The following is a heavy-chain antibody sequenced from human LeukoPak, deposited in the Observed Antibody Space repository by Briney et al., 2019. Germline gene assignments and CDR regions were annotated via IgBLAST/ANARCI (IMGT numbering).Heavy chain of an antibody. CDR2: IYSGGST. D-gene: IGHD2/OR15-2a*01. V-gene: IGHV3-53*01. J-gene: IGHJ6*02. Sequence: GGSLRLSCAASGFTVSSNYMSWVRQAPGKGLEWVSVIYSGGSTYYADSVKGRFTISRDNSKNTLYLQMNSLRAEDTAVYYCARDRENYYYGMDVWGQGTTVTVPS. CDR1: GFTVSSNY. CDR3: ARDRENYYYGMDV.